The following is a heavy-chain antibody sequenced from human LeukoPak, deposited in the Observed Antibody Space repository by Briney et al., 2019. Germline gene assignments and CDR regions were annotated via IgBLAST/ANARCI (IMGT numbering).Heavy chain of an antibody. Sequence: GGSLRLSCAASGFTFSSYEMNWVRQAPGKGLEWVSYISSSGSTIYYADSVKGRFTISRDNAKNSLYLQMNSLRAEDTAVYYCARDSITMVRGVILGIYYFDYWGQGTLVTVSS. D-gene: IGHD3-10*01. CDR2: ISSSGSTI. CDR3: ARDSITMVRGVILGIYYFDY. CDR1: GFTFSSYE. V-gene: IGHV3-48*03. J-gene: IGHJ4*02.